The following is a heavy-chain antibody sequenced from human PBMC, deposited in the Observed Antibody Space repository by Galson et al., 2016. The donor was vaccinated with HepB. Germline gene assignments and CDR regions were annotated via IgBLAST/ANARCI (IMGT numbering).Heavy chain of an antibody. D-gene: IGHD3-9*01. CDR3: ARHPTGYPNWFDA. Sequence: SETLSLTCAVSGGSISGGGYSWGWIRQTPGQGLEWIGTVYWAGPTYYNTSLSSRVTISIDTSRSQFSLKLISVTATDTAVYYCARHPTGYPNWFDAWGQGILVIVSS. V-gene: IGHV4-39*01. CDR2: VYWAGPT. CDR1: GGSISGGGYS. J-gene: IGHJ5*02.